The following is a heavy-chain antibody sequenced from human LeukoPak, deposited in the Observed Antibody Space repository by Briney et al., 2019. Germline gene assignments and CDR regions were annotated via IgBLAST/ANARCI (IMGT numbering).Heavy chain of an antibody. J-gene: IGHJ4*02. D-gene: IGHD6-6*01. CDR3: ARSGHSSSSPFDY. Sequence: PGGSLRLSCAASGFTFSSYWMHWVRQAPGKGLVWVSRINTDGSSTSYADSVKGRFTISRDNAKNTLYLQMNSLRAEDTAVYYCARSGHSSSSPFDYWGQGTLVTVSS. V-gene: IGHV3-74*01. CDR2: INTDGSST. CDR1: GFTFSSYW.